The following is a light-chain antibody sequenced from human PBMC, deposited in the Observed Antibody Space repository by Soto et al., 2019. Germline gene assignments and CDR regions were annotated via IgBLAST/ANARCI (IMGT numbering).Light chain of an antibody. V-gene: IGLV3-1*01. Sequence: SYELTQPPSVSVSPGQTASITCSGDNLGDKYACWYQQKPGQSPVLVIYQDSKRPSGIPERFSGSNSGNTATLTISGTQAMDEADYYCQEWDSSTVVFGGGTKVTVL. CDR2: QDS. CDR1: NLGDKY. CDR3: QEWDSSTVV. J-gene: IGLJ2*01.